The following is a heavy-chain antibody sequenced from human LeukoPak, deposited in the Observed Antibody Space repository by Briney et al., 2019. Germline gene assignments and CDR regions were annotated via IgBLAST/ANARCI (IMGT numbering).Heavy chain of an antibody. V-gene: IGHV4-59*01. Sequence: SETLSLTCTVSGGSISRYYWIWIRQPPGTGLEWIGYIYYSGNTDYNPSLKSRVTISVDTSKNQFSLKLSSVTAADTAVYYCTKQYYYDSSGYFGYWGQGTLVTVSS. D-gene: IGHD3-22*01. CDR3: TKQYYYDSSGYFGY. CDR1: GGSISRYY. J-gene: IGHJ4*02. CDR2: IYYSGNT.